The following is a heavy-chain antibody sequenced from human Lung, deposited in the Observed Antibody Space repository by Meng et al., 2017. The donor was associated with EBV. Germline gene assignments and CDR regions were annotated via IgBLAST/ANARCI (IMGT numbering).Heavy chain of an antibody. V-gene: IGHV4-30-2*01. CDR2: IYHSGST. J-gene: IGHJ4*02. CDR3: ARDPGLGYSGYDGILGY. CDR1: GGSISRSGYS. D-gene: IGHD5-12*01. Sequence: QLQLPESASGLLRPPQTRSRTGAVPGGSISRSGYSWGWIRQPPGKGLEWIGYIYHSGSTYYNPSLKSRVTISVDRSKNQFSLKLSSVTAADTAVYYCARDPGLGYSGYDGILGYWGQGTLVTVSS.